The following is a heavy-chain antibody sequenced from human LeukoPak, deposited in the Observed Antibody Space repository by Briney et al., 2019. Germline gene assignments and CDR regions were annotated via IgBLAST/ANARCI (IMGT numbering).Heavy chain of an antibody. CDR1: GYTFTSYG. CDR3: ARDPPYSGNFDP. J-gene: IGHJ5*02. D-gene: IGHD1-26*01. CDR2: ISAYNGNT. Sequence: ASVKVSCKASGYTFTSYGISWVRQAPGQGLERMGWISAYNGNTNYAQKLQGRVTMITDTSTSTAYMELRSLRSDDTAVYYCARDPPYSGNFDPWGQGTLVTVSS. V-gene: IGHV1-18*01.